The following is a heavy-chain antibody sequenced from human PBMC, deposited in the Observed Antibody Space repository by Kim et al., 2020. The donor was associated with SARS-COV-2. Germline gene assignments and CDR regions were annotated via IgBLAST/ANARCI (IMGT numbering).Heavy chain of an antibody. D-gene: IGHD3-16*01. Sequence: SETLSLTCAVYGRSFSGYYWNWIRRPPGKGLEWIGEINHSGSTNYNPSLKSRVTISVDTSKNQFSLKLSSVTAADTAVYYCAPKGGDYENSNWFDPWGQGTLVTVSS. CDR1: GRSFSGYY. J-gene: IGHJ5*02. CDR3: APKGGDYENSNWFDP. V-gene: IGHV4-34*01. CDR2: INHSGST.